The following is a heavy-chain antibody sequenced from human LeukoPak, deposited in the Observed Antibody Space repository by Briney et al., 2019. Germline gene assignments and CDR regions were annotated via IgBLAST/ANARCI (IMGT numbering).Heavy chain of an antibody. J-gene: IGHJ6*03. CDR2: IIPIFGTA. Sequence: SVKVSCKASGGTFSSYAISWVRQAPGQGLEWMGGIIPIFGTANYAQKFQGRVTITTDESTSTAYMELSSLRSEDTAVYYCARGDRVGGWTDYYYMDVWGKGTTVTVSS. CDR1: GGTFSSYA. CDR3: ARGDRVGGWTDYYYMDV. D-gene: IGHD6-19*01. V-gene: IGHV1-69*05.